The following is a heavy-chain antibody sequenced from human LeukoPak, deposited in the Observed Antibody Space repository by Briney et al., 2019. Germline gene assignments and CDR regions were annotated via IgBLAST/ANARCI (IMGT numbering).Heavy chain of an antibody. CDR1: GFAFSRDS. CDR3: ARDAQWLVPEGYFYYMDV. V-gene: IGHV3-21*01. D-gene: IGHD6-19*01. Sequence: GGALRLSSAGSGFAFSRDSMNWFRQAPGKGRGRVWSIISRSTNIFYADSVKGRFTISRDNAKNSLYLQMNSLGAEDTAVYYCARDAQWLVPEGYFYYMDVWGKGTTVTVSS. J-gene: IGHJ6*03. CDR2: IISRSTNI.